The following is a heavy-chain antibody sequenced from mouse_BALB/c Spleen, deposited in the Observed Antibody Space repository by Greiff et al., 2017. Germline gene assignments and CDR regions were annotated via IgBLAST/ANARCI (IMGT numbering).Heavy chain of an antibody. CDR1: GFSLTSYG. Sequence: VKLMESGPGLVAPSQSLSITCTVSGFSLTSYGVSWVRQPPGKGLEWLGVIWGDGSTNYHSALISRLSISKDNSKSQVFLRLNSLQTDDTATYYCAEPGGSYGNSWFAYWGQGTLVTVSA. D-gene: IGHD2-1*01. CDR3: AEPGGSYGNSWFAY. V-gene: IGHV2-3*01. J-gene: IGHJ3*01. CDR2: IWGDGST.